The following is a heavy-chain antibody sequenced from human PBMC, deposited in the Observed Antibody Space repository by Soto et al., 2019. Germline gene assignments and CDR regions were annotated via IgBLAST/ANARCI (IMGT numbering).Heavy chain of an antibody. CDR3: ASGALTWAYDFWSGPDDI. CDR2: INPNSGGT. Sequence: ASVTVSCTASGYTFTGYYMHWVRQAPGQGLEWMGWINPNSGGTNYAQKFQGRVTMTRDTSISTAYMELSRLRSDDTAVYYCASGALTWAYDFWSGPDDIWGQGTMVTVSS. CDR1: GYTFTGYY. D-gene: IGHD3-3*01. J-gene: IGHJ3*02. V-gene: IGHV1-2*02.